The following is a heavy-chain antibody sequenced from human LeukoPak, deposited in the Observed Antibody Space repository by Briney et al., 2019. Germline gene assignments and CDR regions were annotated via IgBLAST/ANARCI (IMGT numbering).Heavy chain of an antibody. V-gene: IGHV3-53*01. J-gene: IGHJ3*02. CDR2: IYSGGST. CDR1: GFTVSSNY. Sequence: PGGSLRLSCAASGFTVSSNYMSWVRQAPGKGLEWVSVIYSGGSTYYADSVKGRFTISRDNSKNTLYLQMNSLRAEDTAVYYCARDKDDAFDIWGRGTMATVSS. CDR3: ARDKDDAFDI.